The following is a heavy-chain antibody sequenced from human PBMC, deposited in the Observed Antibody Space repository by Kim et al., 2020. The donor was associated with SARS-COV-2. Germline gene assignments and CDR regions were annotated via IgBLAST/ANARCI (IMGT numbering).Heavy chain of an antibody. V-gene: IGHV1-46*01. CDR2: INPSGGST. CDR1: GYTFTSYY. CDR3: ARDLAGGRYFDY. Sequence: ASVKVACKASGYTFTSYYMHWVRQAPGQGLEWMGIINPSGGSTSYAQKFQGRVTMTRDTSTSTVYMELSSLRSEDTAVYYCARDLAGGRYFDYLCQGTLVTVSS. D-gene: IGHD7-27*01. J-gene: IGHJ4*02.